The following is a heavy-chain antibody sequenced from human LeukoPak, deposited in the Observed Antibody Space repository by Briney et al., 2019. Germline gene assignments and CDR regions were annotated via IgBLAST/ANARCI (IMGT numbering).Heavy chain of an antibody. J-gene: IGHJ6*02. Sequence: PSETLSLTCTVSGGSISGSNYYWGWVRQPPGKGLEWIRSISYSGTPYYNPSLRSRATISRDTSKNQFSVNLNSVTAADTAVYYCVRVNGWMDVWGQGTTVTVSS. CDR2: ISYSGTP. CDR1: GGSISGSNYY. D-gene: IGHD2-8*01. CDR3: VRVNGWMDV. V-gene: IGHV4-39*07.